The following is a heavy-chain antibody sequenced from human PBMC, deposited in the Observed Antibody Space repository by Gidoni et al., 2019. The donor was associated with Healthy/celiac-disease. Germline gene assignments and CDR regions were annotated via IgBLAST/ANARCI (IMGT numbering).Heavy chain of an antibody. Sequence: EVQLVESGGGLVQPGGSLRLSCAASGFPVSSNYMSWVRQAPGKGLEWVSVIYSGGSTYSADSVKGRFTISRDNSKNTLYLQMNSLRAEDTAVYYCARDDPLSIAMQGAFDIWGQGTMVTVSS. CDR3: ARDDPLSIAMQGAFDI. CDR1: GFPVSSNY. V-gene: IGHV3-66*02. J-gene: IGHJ3*02. CDR2: IYSGGST. D-gene: IGHD6-6*01.